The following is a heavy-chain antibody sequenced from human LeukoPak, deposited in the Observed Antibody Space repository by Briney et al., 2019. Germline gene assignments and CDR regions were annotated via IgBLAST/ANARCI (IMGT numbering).Heavy chain of an antibody. CDR3: ARDLMGDPEDY. CDR1: GYTFTSYG. CDR2: INPSGGST. Sequence: ASVKVSCKASGYTFTSYGISWVRQAPGQGLEWMGIINPSGGSTSYAQKFQGRVTMTRDMSTSTVYMELSSLRSEDTAVYYCARDLMGDPEDYWGQGTLVTVSS. D-gene: IGHD2-21*02. J-gene: IGHJ4*02. V-gene: IGHV1-46*01.